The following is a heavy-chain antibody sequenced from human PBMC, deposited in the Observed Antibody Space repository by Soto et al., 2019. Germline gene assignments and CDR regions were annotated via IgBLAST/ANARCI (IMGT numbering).Heavy chain of an antibody. CDR2: IKSGGAT. CDR3: TTDSYSTIIDVRFDF. D-gene: IGHD3-22*01. J-gene: IGHJ4*02. CDR1: GFVFRNAW. Sequence: EVQLVDSGGGLVKPGGSLRLSCAASGFVFRNAWINWVRQAPGKGLEWVGRIKSGGATDFAALARGRFAITRDDSRNMAYMHMNNLDTEDTAVYYCTTDSYSTIIDVRFDFWGQGALVTVSS. V-gene: IGHV3-15*07.